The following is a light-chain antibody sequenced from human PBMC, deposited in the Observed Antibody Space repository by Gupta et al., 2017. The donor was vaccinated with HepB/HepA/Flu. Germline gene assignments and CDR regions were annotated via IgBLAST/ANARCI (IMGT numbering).Light chain of an antibody. J-gene: IGKJ4*01. V-gene: IGKV3-20*01. CDR1: QSVSSSY. Sequence: ELVLTQSPGTMSLSPRERATLPCRASQSVSSSYLAWYQQKPGQAPRLLIYGASSRATGIPDRFSGSGSGTDFTLTISRLEPEDFAVYYCQQYGSSPLTFGGGTKVESK. CDR3: QQYGSSPLT. CDR2: GAS.